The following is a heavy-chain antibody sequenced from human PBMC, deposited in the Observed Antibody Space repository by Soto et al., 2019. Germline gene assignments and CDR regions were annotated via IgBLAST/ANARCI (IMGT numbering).Heavy chain of an antibody. CDR3: ARVGTMPA. V-gene: IGHV1-3*01. J-gene: IGHJ5*02. CDR1: GYTFTNYP. Sequence: ASVKVSCKASGYTFTNYPMHWVRQAPGQSLEWMGWMNAANGNTKYSQKFQGRITLTRDTSACTAYMELISMGSEDTAVYYCARVGTMPAWGQGTLVTVSS. D-gene: IGHD2-2*01. CDR2: MNAANGNT.